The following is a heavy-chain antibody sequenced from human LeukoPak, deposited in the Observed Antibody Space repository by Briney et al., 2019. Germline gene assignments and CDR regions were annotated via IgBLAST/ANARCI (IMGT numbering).Heavy chain of an antibody. D-gene: IGHD4-23*01. CDR3: GRHLYGGNSAIDY. Sequence: GESLKISCKGSGYSFTSYWIGWVRQMPGKGLEWMGIMYPGDSDTRYSPSFQGQVTISVDKSIGTAYLQWSSLKASDTAMYYCGRHLYGGNSAIDYWGQGTLVTVSS. CDR1: GYSFTSYW. J-gene: IGHJ4*02. V-gene: IGHV5-51*01. CDR2: MYPGDSDT.